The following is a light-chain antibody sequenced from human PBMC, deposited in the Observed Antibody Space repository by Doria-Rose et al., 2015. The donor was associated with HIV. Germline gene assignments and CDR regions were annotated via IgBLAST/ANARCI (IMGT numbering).Light chain of an antibody. CDR3: QQYSQWPPYT. J-gene: IGKJ2*01. CDR1: QGIGSD. V-gene: IGKV3-15*01. CDR2: RAS. Sequence: LTQPPATLSVSPGERATLSCRASQGIGSDLAWYQQKPGQAPRLLIYRASIRATGIPPRFTGGGSGTEFTLTISSLQSEDFAVYLCQQYSQWPPYTFGQGTKLEVK.